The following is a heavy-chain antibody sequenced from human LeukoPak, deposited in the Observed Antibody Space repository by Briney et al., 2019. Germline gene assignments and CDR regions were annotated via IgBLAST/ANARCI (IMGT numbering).Heavy chain of an antibody. CDR2: IYYSGST. D-gene: IGHD3-22*01. Sequence: PSETLSLTCTVSGGSISSGDYYWSWIRQPPGKGLEWIGYIYYSGSTYYNPSLKSRVTISVDTSKNQFSLKLSSVTAADTAVYYCARHGSLYYYDSSGYGIDYWGQGTLVTVSS. CDR1: GGSISSGDYY. J-gene: IGHJ4*02. V-gene: IGHV4-30-4*01. CDR3: ARHGSLYYYDSSGYGIDY.